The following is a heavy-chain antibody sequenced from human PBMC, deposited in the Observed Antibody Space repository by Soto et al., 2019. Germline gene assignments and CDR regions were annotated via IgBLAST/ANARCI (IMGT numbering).Heavy chain of an antibody. Sequence: ASVKVSCKASGYTFTSYAMHWVRQAPGHRLEWMGWINAGNGNTKYSQKFQGRITITRDTSATTAYMELSSLRSEDTAVYYCAKGGPDCVSTTCYLLVAFDIWGQGTMVTVPS. CDR2: INAGNGNT. V-gene: IGHV1-3*01. CDR3: AKGGPDCVSTTCYLLVAFDI. D-gene: IGHD2-2*01. CDR1: GYTFTSYA. J-gene: IGHJ3*02.